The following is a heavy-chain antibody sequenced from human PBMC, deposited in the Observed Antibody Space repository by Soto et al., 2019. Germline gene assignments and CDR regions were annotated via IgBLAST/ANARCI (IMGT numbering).Heavy chain of an antibody. V-gene: IGHV3-21*05. CDR3: ASEPQLRYFDY. Sequence: GGSLRLSCAASGFTFSSYSMNWVRQAPGKGLEWVSYISSSSSYIYYADSVKGRFTISRDNAKNSLYLQMNSLRAEDTAVYYCASEPQLRYFDYWGQGTLVTISS. CDR2: ISSSSSYI. D-gene: IGHD3-9*01. J-gene: IGHJ4*02. CDR1: GFTFSSYS.